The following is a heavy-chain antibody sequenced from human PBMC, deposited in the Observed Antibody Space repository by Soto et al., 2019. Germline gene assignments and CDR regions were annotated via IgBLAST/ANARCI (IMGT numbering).Heavy chain of an antibody. CDR3: ARDRLDTGTAGLGKFDY. Sequence: QVQLQESGPGLVKPSGTLSLTCAVSGGSISSSNWWSWVRQPPGKGLEWIGEIYHSGSTNYNPSLKRRVPISVDKSKNQFSLKLSSVTAADTAVYYCARDRLDTGTAGLGKFDYWGQGTLVTVSS. CDR1: GGSISSSNW. CDR2: IYHSGST. V-gene: IGHV4-4*02. J-gene: IGHJ4*02. D-gene: IGHD5-18*01.